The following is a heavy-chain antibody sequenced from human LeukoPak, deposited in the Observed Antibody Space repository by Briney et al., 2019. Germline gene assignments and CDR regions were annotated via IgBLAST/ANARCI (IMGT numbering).Heavy chain of an antibody. V-gene: IGHV4-39*07. CDR1: GGSISSSSYY. J-gene: IGHJ3*02. CDR2: MYHSGST. D-gene: IGHD5-18*01. Sequence: SETLSLTCTVSGGSISSSSYYWGWIRQPPGKGLEWIGSMYHSGSTYYIPSLKSRVTMSLDTSKNQFSLKLTSVAAADTAVYYCARLPLDTVLSGTFDIWAKGQWSPSLQ. CDR3: ARLPLDTVLSGTFDI.